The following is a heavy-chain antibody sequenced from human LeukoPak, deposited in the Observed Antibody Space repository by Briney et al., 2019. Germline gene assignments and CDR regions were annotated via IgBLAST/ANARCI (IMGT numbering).Heavy chain of an antibody. CDR1: GGSISSGNYY. D-gene: IGHD2-21*01. J-gene: IGHJ4*02. V-gene: IGHV4-61*02. CDR3: ARGVGGERVDY. Sequence: SETLSLTCTVSGGSISSGNYYWSWIRQPAGKGLEWIGRISTSGSTNYNPSLKSRVSISVDTSQNQFSLKLTSVTAADTAVYYCARGVGGERVDYWGQGTLVTVSS. CDR2: ISTSGST.